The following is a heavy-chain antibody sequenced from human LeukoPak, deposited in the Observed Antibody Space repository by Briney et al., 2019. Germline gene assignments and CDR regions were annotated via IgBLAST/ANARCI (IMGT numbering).Heavy chain of an antibody. Sequence: PGGSLRLSCAASGFTFSNSAMNWVRQAPGKGLEWVSSISSSSSYIYYADSVKGRFTISRDNAKNSLYLQMNSLRAEDTAVYYCAREGEYYYDSMDAFDIWGQGTMVTVSS. CDR1: GFTFSNSA. J-gene: IGHJ3*02. CDR3: AREGEYYYDSMDAFDI. D-gene: IGHD3-22*01. CDR2: ISSSSSYI. V-gene: IGHV3-21*01.